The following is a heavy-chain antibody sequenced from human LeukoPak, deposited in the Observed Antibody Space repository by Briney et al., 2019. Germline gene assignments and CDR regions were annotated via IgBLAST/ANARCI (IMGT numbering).Heavy chain of an antibody. CDR2: IRKDGREI. CDR1: GFTFSTSW. J-gene: IGHJ4*02. D-gene: IGHD1-1*01. Sequence: PGGSLRLSCVAPGFTFSTSWMTWVRQAPGKGLEWVANIRKDGREIHYVDSVKGRFTISRDNTKNSLYLQMNGLRAEDTAVYYCVRDGDNWNDFDYWGQGTLVTVSS. CDR3: VRDGDNWNDFDY. V-gene: IGHV3-7*01.